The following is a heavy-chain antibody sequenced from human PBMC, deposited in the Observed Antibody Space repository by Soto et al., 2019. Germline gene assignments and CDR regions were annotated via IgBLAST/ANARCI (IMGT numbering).Heavy chain of an antibody. CDR2: ITTTAV. CDR1: GCTFSTYA. CDR3: ARRGYCSGGSCCGDYFQH. Sequence: EVQLLESGGGLVQPGGSLRLSCAASGCTFSTYAMTWVRQAPGRWLEWVSTITTTAVFYADSVKGRFTVSRDNPKNTGDLEMSSLRAEDTAVYYCARRGYCSGGSCCGDYFQHWGQGTLVSVSS. V-gene: IGHV3-23*01. J-gene: IGHJ1*01. D-gene: IGHD2-15*01.